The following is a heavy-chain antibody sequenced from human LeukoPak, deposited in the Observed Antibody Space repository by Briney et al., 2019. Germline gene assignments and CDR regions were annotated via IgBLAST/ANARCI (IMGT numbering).Heavy chain of an antibody. J-gene: IGHJ4*02. V-gene: IGHV5-51*01. D-gene: IGHD3-9*01. CDR1: GYSFTSYW. CDR3: ARRSGYDILTGYHDAFDY. Sequence: GEALKISCKGSGYSFTSYWIGWVRQMPGKGVEWMGIISTGDSDTSYSPYFQGQVTISADKSISTAYLQWSSLKASDTAMYYCARRSGYDILTGYHDAFDYWGEGTLVTVSS. CDR2: ISTGDSDT.